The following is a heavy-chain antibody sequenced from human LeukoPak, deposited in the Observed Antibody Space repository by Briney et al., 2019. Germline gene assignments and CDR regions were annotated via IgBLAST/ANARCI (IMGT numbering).Heavy chain of an antibody. J-gene: IGHJ5*02. CDR2: IYTSGST. V-gene: IGHV4-4*07. D-gene: IGHD3-10*01. Sequence: SETLSLTCTVSGGSISSYYWSWIRQPAGKELEWIGRIYTSGSTNYNPSLKSRVTMSVDTSKNQFSLKLTSVTAADTAVYYCARDRGLYGEVLFDPWGQGTLATVSS. CDR1: GGSISSYY. CDR3: ARDRGLYGEVLFDP.